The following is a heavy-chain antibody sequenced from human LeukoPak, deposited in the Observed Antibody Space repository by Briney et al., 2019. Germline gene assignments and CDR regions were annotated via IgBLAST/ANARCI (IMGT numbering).Heavy chain of an antibody. D-gene: IGHD3-22*01. CDR1: GFTFSDYY. V-gene: IGHV3-11*01. Sequence: PGGALRLSCADSGFTFSDYYMSWIRQAPGKGLEWVSYISSSGSTIYYADSVKGRFTISRDNAKNSLYLQMNSLRAEDTAVYYCARVEKRVYYDSSGNTLDYWGQGTLVTASS. J-gene: IGHJ4*02. CDR2: ISSSGSTI. CDR3: ARVEKRVYYDSSGNTLDY.